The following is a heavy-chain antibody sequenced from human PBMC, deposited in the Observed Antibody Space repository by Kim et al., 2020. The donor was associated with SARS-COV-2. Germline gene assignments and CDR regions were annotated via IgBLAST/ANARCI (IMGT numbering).Heavy chain of an antibody. J-gene: IGHJ4*02. D-gene: IGHD3-10*01. V-gene: IGHV3-33*05. CDR2: ISYDGSNK. Sequence: GGSLRLSCAASGFTFSSYGMHWVRQAPGKGLEWVAVISYDGSNKYYADSVKGRFTISRDNSKNTLYLQMNSLRAEDTAVYYCARDRPTGQKSFRRRRNYYGSGSFDYWGQGTLVTVSS. CDR1: GFTFSSYG. CDR3: ARDRPTGQKSFRRRRNYYGSGSFDY.